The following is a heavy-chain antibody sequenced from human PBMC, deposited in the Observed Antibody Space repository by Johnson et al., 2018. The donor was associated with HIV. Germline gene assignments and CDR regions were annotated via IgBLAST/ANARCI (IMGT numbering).Heavy chain of an antibody. V-gene: IGHV3-7*01. D-gene: IGHD6-19*01. CDR2: IKQDGSEK. CDR3: ARAVYSSTSSSAFDI. Sequence: VQLVESGGGLIQPGGSLRLSCAASGFIASHNYMSWVRQAPGKGLEWVANIKQDGSEKYYVDSVKCRFTISRDNAKNTMYLQMNSLRAEDTAVYYCARAVYSSTSSSAFDIWGQGTMVTVSS. J-gene: IGHJ3*02. CDR1: GFIASHNY.